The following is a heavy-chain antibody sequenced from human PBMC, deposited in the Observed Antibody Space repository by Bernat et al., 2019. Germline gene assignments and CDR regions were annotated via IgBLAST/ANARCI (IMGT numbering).Heavy chain of an antibody. CDR3: ASHASNWNYGTTFDY. Sequence: QVQLAQSGAEVKKPGSSVKVSCKASGGTFSSYAISWVRQAPGQGLEWMGGIIPIFGTANYAQKFQGRLTITADESTSTAYMELSSLRSEDTAVYYCASHASNWNYGTTFDYWGQGTLVTVSS. CDR1: GGTFSSYA. V-gene: IGHV1-69*12. J-gene: IGHJ4*02. D-gene: IGHD1-7*01. CDR2: IIPIFGTA.